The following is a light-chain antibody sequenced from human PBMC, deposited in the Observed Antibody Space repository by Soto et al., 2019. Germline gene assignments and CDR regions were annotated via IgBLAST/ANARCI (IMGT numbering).Light chain of an antibody. CDR1: HSISTW. Sequence: DIQMTQSPSTLYASVGDRVTITCRASHSISTWLAWYQQKPGKAPKLLIYKASSLESGVASRFSGSGSGTEFTHTISSLQPDDFATYYRQQDNSYWTFGQGTKVEIK. CDR2: KAS. J-gene: IGKJ1*01. CDR3: QQDNSYWT. V-gene: IGKV1-5*03.